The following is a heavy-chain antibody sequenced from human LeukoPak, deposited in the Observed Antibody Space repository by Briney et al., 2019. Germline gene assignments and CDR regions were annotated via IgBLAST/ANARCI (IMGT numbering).Heavy chain of an antibody. CDR1: GESFSGYY. J-gene: IGHJ4*02. CDR2: INHSGST. V-gene: IGHV4-34*01. D-gene: IGHD3-10*01. Sequence: SETLSLTCAVYGESFSGYYWSWIRQPPGKGLEWIGEINHSGSTNYNPSLKSRVTISVDTSKNQFSLKLSSVTAADTAVYYCARAVVRGVVDYWGQGTLVTVSS. CDR3: ARAVVRGVVDY.